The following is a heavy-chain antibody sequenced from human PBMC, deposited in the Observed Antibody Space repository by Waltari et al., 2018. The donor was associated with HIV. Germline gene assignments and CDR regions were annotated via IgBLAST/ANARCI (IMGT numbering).Heavy chain of an antibody. CDR1: GYTFTSYD. Sequence: QVQLVQSGAEVKTPGASVKVSCKASGYTFTSYDINWVRRATGQGLEWMGWMNPKSGNTGYAHKVPGRVTRTRNASITTAYMELSSLRSEDTAVYFCARGIPAGIYETLTGQDYWGQGTLVTVSS. CDR2: MNPKSGNT. CDR3: ARGIPAGIYETLTGQDY. D-gene: IGHD3-9*01. J-gene: IGHJ4*02. V-gene: IGHV1-8*01.